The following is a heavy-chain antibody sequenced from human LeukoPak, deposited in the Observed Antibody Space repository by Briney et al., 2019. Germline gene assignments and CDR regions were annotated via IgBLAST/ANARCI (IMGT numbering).Heavy chain of an antibody. D-gene: IGHD6-19*01. J-gene: IGHJ3*01. Sequence: PGGSLRLSCAASGFTFSNYAIHWVRQAPGRGLEWVAVISYDGSNKYYADSVKGRFTISRDNSKNTLNLQMNSLRAEDTGVYYCARGAVAGTWPGAFDFWGQGTMVTVSS. V-gene: IGHV3-30*04. CDR2: ISYDGSNK. CDR1: GFTFSNYA. CDR3: ARGAVAGTWPGAFDF.